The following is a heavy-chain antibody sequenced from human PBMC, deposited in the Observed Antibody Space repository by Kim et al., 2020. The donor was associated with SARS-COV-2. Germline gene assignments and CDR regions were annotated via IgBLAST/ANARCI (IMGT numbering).Heavy chain of an antibody. CDR3: ARLPMIAAQKPPYYYYYGMDV. CDR1: GSSFTSYW. Sequence: GESLQISCKGSGSSFTSYWIGWVRQMPGKGLEWMGIIYPGDSDTRYSPSFQGQVTISADKSISTAYLQWSSLKASDTAMYYCARLPMIAAQKPPYYYYYGMDVWGQGTTVTVSS. CDR2: IYPGDSDT. J-gene: IGHJ6*02. D-gene: IGHD6-13*01. V-gene: IGHV5-51*01.